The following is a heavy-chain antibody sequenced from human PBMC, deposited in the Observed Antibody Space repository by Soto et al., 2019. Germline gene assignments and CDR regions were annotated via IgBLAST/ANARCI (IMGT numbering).Heavy chain of an antibody. CDR1: VGSFSGYY. V-gene: IGHV4-34*01. D-gene: IGHD2-2*01. J-gene: IGHJ5*02. CDR2: INHSGST. CDR3: ARVGCSSTSCRNWFDP. Sequence: SETVSLTCAVYVGSFSGYYWSWIRQPPGKGLEWIGEINHSGSTNYNPSLKSRVTISVDTSKNQFSLKLSSVTAADTAVYYCARVGCSSTSCRNWFDPWGQGTLVTVSS.